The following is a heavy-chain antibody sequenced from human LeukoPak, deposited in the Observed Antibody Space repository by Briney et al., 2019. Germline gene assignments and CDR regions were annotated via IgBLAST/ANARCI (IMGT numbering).Heavy chain of an antibody. J-gene: IGHJ4*02. D-gene: IGHD5-18*01. CDR2: INPSGGST. V-gene: IGHV1-46*01. Sequence: ASVKVSCKASGYTFTSYYMHWVRQAPGQGLEWMGIINPSGGSTSYAQKFQGRVTMTRDMSTSTAYMELSRLRSDDTAVYYCARDRSPAPGRSYGRGHFDYWGQGTLVTVSS. CDR3: ARDRSPAPGRSYGRGHFDY. CDR1: GYTFTSYY.